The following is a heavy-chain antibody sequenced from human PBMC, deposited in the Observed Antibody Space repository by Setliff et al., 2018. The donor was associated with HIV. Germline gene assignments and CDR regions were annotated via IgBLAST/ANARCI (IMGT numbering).Heavy chain of an antibody. CDR2: IYYSGST. CDR3: AGLTGTDFDY. Sequence: PSETLSLTCTVSGGSISSSSYYWGWIRQPPGKGLEWIGSIYYSGSTYYNPSLKSRVTISVDTSKNQFSLKLSSVTAADTAVYYCAGLTGTDFDYWGQGTLVTVSS. CDR1: GGSISSSSYY. V-gene: IGHV4-39*07. D-gene: IGHD1-20*01. J-gene: IGHJ4*02.